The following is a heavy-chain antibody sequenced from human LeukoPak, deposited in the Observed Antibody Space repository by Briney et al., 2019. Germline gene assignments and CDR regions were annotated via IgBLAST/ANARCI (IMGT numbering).Heavy chain of an antibody. CDR2: ISSGSGTI. CDR3: AKDTRYGDQGDY. D-gene: IGHD4-17*01. CDR1: GFTFSDYY. Sequence: PGGSLRLSCAASGFTFSDYYMSWIRQTPGRGLEWISFISSGSGTIYYRDSVKGRFTISRDNTKNSVFLQMNSLVAADTAVYYCAKDTRYGDQGDYWGQGTLVTVSS. J-gene: IGHJ4*02. V-gene: IGHV3-11*01.